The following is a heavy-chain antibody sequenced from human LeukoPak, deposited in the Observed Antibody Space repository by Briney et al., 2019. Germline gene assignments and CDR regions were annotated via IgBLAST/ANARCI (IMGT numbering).Heavy chain of an antibody. V-gene: IGHV3-7*01. CDR3: ARQRYSDY. CDR1: GFSFSSYW. D-gene: IGHD1-26*01. Sequence: GGSLRLSCEGSGFSFSSYWMTWVRQAPGKGLEWVANIKRDGSEKYYVDSVRGRFTISRDNAKNSLYLQMNSLRAEDTAMYYCARQRYSDYWGQGTLVTVSS. CDR2: IKRDGSEK. J-gene: IGHJ4*02.